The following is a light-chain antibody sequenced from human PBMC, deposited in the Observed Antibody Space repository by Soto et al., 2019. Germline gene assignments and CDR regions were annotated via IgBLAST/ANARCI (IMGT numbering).Light chain of an antibody. CDR2: HAS. J-gene: IGKJ1*01. CDR1: QIISSNY. CDR3: QQYNIAPQT. V-gene: IGKV3-20*01. Sequence: EVVLTQSPGTLSLSPGERATLSCRASQIISSNYLAWYQQKPGQAPRLLIYHASSRATGIPDRFSGSGSGTDFSLIISRLEPEDFEVYYCQQYNIAPQTFGQGTKVEIK.